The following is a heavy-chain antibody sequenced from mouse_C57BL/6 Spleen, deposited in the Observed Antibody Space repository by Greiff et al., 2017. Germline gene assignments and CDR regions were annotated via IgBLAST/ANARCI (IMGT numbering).Heavy chain of an antibody. J-gene: IGHJ1*03. Sequence: VQLQQSGPELVKPGASVKLSCKASGYSFTDYNMNWVKQSNGKSLEWIGEINPNYGTTSSNQKFKGKATLTVDQSSSTAYMQLNSQTSEDSTVYCCARRSYWYIDVWGTGTTVTVSS. CDR2: INPNYGTT. V-gene: IGHV1-39*01. CDR3: ARRSYWYIDV. CDR1: GYSFTDYN.